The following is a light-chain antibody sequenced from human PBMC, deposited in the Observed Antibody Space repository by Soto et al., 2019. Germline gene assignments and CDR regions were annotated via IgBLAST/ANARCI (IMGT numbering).Light chain of an antibody. Sequence: QSVLTQPPSVSGGPGQRVAISCTGSSSNSGAGYDVHWYRQLPGTAPKLLIYGNSNRPSGVPDRFSGSKSGTSASLAITGLQAEDEADYYCQSYDSSLSGFYVFGTGTKLTVL. CDR1: SSNSGAGYD. CDR2: GNS. J-gene: IGLJ1*01. V-gene: IGLV1-40*01. CDR3: QSYDSSLSGFYV.